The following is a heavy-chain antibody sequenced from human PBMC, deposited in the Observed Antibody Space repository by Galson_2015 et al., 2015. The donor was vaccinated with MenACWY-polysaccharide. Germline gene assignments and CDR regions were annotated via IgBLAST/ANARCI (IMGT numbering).Heavy chain of an antibody. CDR2: IDTNTGNP. V-gene: IGHV7-4-1*02. D-gene: IGHD6-19*01. CDR1: GYSFISYA. Sequence: SVKVSCKASGYSFISYALNWVRQAPGQGLEWMGWIDTNTGNPTYARSFTGRFVFSLDTTVSTAYLQISSLKAEDTAVYYCARDDVRKQWLVPGDFWGQGTLVTVSS. CDR3: ARDDVRKQWLVPGDF. J-gene: IGHJ4*02.